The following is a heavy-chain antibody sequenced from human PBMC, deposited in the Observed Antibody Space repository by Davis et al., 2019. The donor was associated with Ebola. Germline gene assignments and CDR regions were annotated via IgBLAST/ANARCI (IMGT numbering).Heavy chain of an antibody. Sequence: ASVKVSCKASGYTFTGYYMHWVRQAPGQGLEWMGWINPNSGGTNYAQKFQGRVTMTRDTSISTAYMELSSLRSEDTAVYYCARVSSTSREVYWYFDLWGRGTLVTVSS. V-gene: IGHV1-2*02. D-gene: IGHD2-2*01. CDR1: GYTFTGYY. CDR2: INPNSGGT. CDR3: ARVSSTSREVYWYFDL. J-gene: IGHJ2*01.